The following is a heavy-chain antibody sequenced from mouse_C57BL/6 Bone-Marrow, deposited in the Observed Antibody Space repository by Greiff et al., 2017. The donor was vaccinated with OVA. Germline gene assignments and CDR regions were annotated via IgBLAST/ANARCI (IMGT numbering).Heavy chain of an antibody. D-gene: IGHD1-1*01. CDR2: IDPENGDT. CDR1: GFNIKDDY. J-gene: IGHJ3*01. CDR3: TTLDYYGSSYGFAY. Sequence: EVQLKESGAELVRPGASVKLSCTASGFNIKDDYMHWVKQRPEQGLEWIGWIDPENGDTEYASKFQGKATITADTSSNTAYLQLSSLTSEDTAVYYCTTLDYYGSSYGFAYWGQGTLVTVSA. V-gene: IGHV14-4*01.